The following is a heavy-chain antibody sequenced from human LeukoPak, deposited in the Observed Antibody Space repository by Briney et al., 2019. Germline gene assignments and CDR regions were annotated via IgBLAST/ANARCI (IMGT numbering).Heavy chain of an antibody. D-gene: IGHD3-10*01. J-gene: IGHJ6*03. CDR1: GGSFSGYY. V-gene: IGHV4-34*01. CDR2: INHSGST. Sequence: SETLSLTCAVYGGSFSGYYWSWIRQPPGKGLEWIGEINHSGSTNYNPSLKSRVTISVDTSKNQFSLKLSSVTAADTAVYYCARGGGITMVRGVYYYYYYMDVWGKGTTVTVSS. CDR3: ARGGGITMVRGVYYYYYYMDV.